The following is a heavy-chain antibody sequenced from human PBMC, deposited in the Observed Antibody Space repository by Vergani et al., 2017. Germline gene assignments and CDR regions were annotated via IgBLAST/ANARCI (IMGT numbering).Heavy chain of an antibody. V-gene: IGHV3-30*18. D-gene: IGHD4-23*01. CDR3: AKDLTYGTRSYPDY. CDR1: GFTFSSYG. J-gene: IGHJ4*02. CDR2: ISYDGSNK. Sequence: QVQLVESGGGVVQPGRSLRLSCAASGFTFSSYGMHWVRQAPGKGLDWVAVISYDGSNKYYADSVKGRFTISRDNSKNTLYLQMNSLRAEDTAVYYCAKDLTYGTRSYPDYWGQGTLVTVSS.